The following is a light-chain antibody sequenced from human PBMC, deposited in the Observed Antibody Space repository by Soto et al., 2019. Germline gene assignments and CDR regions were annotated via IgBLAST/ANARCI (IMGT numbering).Light chain of an antibody. CDR1: QSISSN. Sequence: EIVMTQSPATLSVSPEERATLSCRASQSISSNLAWYQQKPGQAPRLVIYGASARATGIPARFSGGGSGTEFTLTISSLQSEDFAVYYCQQYNNWPRTFGQGTKLEIK. V-gene: IGKV3-15*01. CDR3: QQYNNWPRT. CDR2: GAS. J-gene: IGKJ2*01.